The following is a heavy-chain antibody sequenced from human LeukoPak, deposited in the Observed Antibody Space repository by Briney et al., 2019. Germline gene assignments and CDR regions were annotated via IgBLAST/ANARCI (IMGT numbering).Heavy chain of an antibody. V-gene: IGHV4-30-4*08. CDR2: IYYSGST. D-gene: IGHD6-19*01. Sequence: PSETLSLTCTVYGGSISSGDYYWSWIRQPPGKGLEWIGYIYYSGSTYYNPSLKSRVTISVDTSKNQFSLKLSSVTAADTAVYYCARDVGSSGWYGGFTVAWGQGTLVTVSS. CDR3: ARDVGSSGWYGGFTVA. CDR1: GGSISSGDYY. J-gene: IGHJ5*02.